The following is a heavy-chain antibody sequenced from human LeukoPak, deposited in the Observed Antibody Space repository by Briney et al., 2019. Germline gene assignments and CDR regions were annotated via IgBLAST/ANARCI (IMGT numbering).Heavy chain of an antibody. V-gene: IGHV4-31*03. CDR2: IYSSGST. D-gene: IGHD5-18*01. J-gene: IGHJ4*02. CDR1: GGSISSGGYF. CDR3: ARGGKKTAMVTS. Sequence: PSETLSLTCTVSGGSISSGGYFWNWIRQLPGKGLEWIGYIYSSGSTYNPSLKSRVIISLDTSKNQFSLKLNSATAADTAVYYCARGGKKTAMVTSWGQGTLVTVPS.